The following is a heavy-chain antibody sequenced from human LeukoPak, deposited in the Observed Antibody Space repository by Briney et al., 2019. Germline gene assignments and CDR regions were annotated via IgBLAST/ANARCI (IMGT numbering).Heavy chain of an antibody. D-gene: IGHD4-17*01. CDR1: GGSISSGGYY. CDR2: IYYSGST. CDR3: ARGGRTTVTKVHWYFDL. V-gene: IGHV4-31*03. Sequence: SETLSLTCTVSGGSISSGGYYWSWIRQHPGKGLEWIGYIYYSGSTYYNPSLKSRVTISVDTSKNQFSLKLSSVTAADTAVYYCARGGRTTVTKVHWYFDLWGRGTLVTVSS. J-gene: IGHJ2*01.